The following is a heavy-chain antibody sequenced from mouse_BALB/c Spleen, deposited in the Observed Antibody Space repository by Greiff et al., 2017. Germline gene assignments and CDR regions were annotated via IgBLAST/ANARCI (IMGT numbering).Heavy chain of an antibody. V-gene: IGHV5-6-4*01. CDR1: GFTFSSYT. CDR3: TREGDGYSFAY. D-gene: IGHD2-3*01. CDR2: ISSGGSYT. J-gene: IGHJ3*01. Sequence: EVNVVESGGGLVKPGGSLKLSCAASGFTFSSYTMSWVRQTPEKRLEWVATISSGGSYTYYPDSVKGRFTISRDNAKNTLYLQMSSLKSEDTAMYYCTREGDGYSFAYWGQGTLVTVSA.